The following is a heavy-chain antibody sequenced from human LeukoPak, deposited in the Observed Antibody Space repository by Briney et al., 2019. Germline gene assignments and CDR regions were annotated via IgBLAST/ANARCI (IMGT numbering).Heavy chain of an antibody. CDR3: ARSLRWSPFDY. CDR2: IYYSGST. V-gene: IGHV4-59*01. J-gene: IGHJ4*02. D-gene: IGHD4-23*01. CDR1: GGSISSYY. Sequence: SETLSLTCTVSGGSISSYYWSWNRQPPGKGLEWIGYIYYSGSTNYNPSLKSRVTISVDTSKNQFSLKLSSVTAADTAVYYCARSLRWSPFDYWGQGTLVTVSS.